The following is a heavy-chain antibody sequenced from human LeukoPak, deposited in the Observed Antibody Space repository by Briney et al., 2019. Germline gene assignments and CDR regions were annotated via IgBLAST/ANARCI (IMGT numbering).Heavy chain of an antibody. CDR2: IYTSRST. CDR1: GGSISSGSYY. D-gene: IGHD5-24*01. Sequence: PSETLSLTCTVSGGSISSGSYYWSWIRQPAGKGLEWIGCIYTSRSTNYNPSLKSRVTISVDTSKNQFSLKLSSVTAADTAVYYCARGRSEDYYGMDVWGQGTTVTVSS. J-gene: IGHJ6*02. V-gene: IGHV4-61*02. CDR3: ARGRSEDYYGMDV.